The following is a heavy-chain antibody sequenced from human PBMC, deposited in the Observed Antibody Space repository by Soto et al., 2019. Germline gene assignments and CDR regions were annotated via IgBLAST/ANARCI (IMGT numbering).Heavy chain of an antibody. J-gene: IGHJ4*02. Sequence: GGSLRLSCAASGFTFSSYSINWVRQAPGKGLEWVSSISHSSSYTYYADSVKGRFTISRDSSKNTVSLEMTSLRAEDTAVYYCAKGGRQWLVTSDFNYWGQGALVTVSS. V-gene: IGHV3-21*01. CDR3: AKGGRQWLVTSDFNY. D-gene: IGHD6-19*01. CDR1: GFTFSSYS. CDR2: ISHSSSYT.